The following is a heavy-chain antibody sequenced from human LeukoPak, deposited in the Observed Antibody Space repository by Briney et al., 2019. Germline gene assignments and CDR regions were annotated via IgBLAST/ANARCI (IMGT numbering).Heavy chain of an antibody. J-gene: IGHJ4*02. D-gene: IGHD5-18*01. CDR3: ATYGQVLLPFES. Sequence: GVLRLSCAASGFTFSTFAMIWVRQPPGKGLEWVSSIFPSGGEIHYADSVRGRFTISRDNSKSILSLQMNSLRAEDTAIYYCATYGQVLLPFESWGKGTLATVS. CDR2: IFPSGGEI. V-gene: IGHV3-23*01. CDR1: GFTFSTFA.